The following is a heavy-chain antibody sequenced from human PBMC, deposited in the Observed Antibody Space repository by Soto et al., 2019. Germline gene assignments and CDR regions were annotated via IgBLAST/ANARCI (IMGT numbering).Heavy chain of an antibody. CDR3: ARGSDAFDI. CDR1: GFTFSSYS. Sequence: EVQLVESGGGLVQPGGSLRFSCAASGFTFSSYSMNWVRQAPGKGLEWVSYISSGSAAIYYADSVKGRFTISRDNAKNSLYLQMNSLRDEDTAVYCCARGSDAFDIWGQGTMITVSS. V-gene: IGHV3-48*02. J-gene: IGHJ3*02. CDR2: ISSGSAAI.